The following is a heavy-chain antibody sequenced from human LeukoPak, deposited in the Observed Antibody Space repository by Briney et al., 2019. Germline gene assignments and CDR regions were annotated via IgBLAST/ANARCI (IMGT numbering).Heavy chain of an antibody. CDR3: ARRNIRGYDFWDYYYYGMDV. CDR2: ISYDGSNK. J-gene: IGHJ6*02. CDR1: GFTFSSYA. Sequence: GGSLRLSCAASGFTFSSYAMHWVRQAPGKGLEWVAVISYDGSNKYYADSVKGRFTISRDNSKNTLYLQMNSLRAEDTAVYYCARRNIRGYDFWDYYYYGMDVWGQGTTVTVSS. V-gene: IGHV3-30-3*01. D-gene: IGHD3-3*01.